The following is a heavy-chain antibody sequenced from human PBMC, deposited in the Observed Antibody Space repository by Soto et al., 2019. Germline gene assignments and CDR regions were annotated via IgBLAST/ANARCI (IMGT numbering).Heavy chain of an antibody. Sequence: EVQLVESGGGLVQPGGSLRLSCTDSGCTFSGDWMHWVRQAPGKGLVWVSRIDPYETGISYADSVKGRFTISRDNAKSTLYLQMNSLRVEDTAVYYCTRDTFVARDYWGQGTLVTVSS. J-gene: IGHJ4*02. CDR1: GCTFSGDW. D-gene: IGHD3-16*02. V-gene: IGHV3-74*01. CDR2: IDPYETGI. CDR3: TRDTFVARDY.